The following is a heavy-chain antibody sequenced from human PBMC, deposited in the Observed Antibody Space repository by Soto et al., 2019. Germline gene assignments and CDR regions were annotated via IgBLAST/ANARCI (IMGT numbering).Heavy chain of an antibody. V-gene: IGHV5-51*01. D-gene: IGHD3-9*01. CDR3: ASHGVLVMTESSLYSYHGLDV. J-gene: IGHJ6*02. Sequence: GESLKISCKATGYTFTNYWIAWVRQTPEKGLELMGIVYPGDSDVRYTPSFQGQVTISADKSMSAAFLQWSDLKASDSALYFCASHGVLVMTESSLYSYHGLDVWGQGTTVTVSS. CDR1: GYTFTNYW. CDR2: VYPGDSDV.